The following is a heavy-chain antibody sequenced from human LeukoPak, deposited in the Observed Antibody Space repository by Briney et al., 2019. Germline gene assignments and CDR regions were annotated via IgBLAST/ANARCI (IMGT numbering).Heavy chain of an antibody. J-gene: IGHJ3*02. Sequence: SQTLSLTCTVSGGSISSGSYYWSWIRQPAGKGLEWIGRIYTSGSTNYNPSLKSRVTISVDTSKNQFSLKLSSVTAADTAVYYCASYTIKAGAFDIWGQGTMVTVSS. D-gene: IGHD1-14*01. CDR3: ASYTIKAGAFDI. CDR2: IYTSGST. V-gene: IGHV4-61*02. CDR1: GGSISSGSYY.